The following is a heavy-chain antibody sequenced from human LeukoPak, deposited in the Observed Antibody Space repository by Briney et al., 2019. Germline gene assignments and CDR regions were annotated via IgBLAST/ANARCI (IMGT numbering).Heavy chain of an antibody. Sequence: GGSLRLSCAASGFTFSNYGIHWVRQAPGKGLEWVAVIVYDGNKKFYADSVKGRFTISRDNSENTLWLQMNSLRVEDTAIYYCARDWGIDTWGQGTLVTVSS. CDR3: ARDWGIDT. J-gene: IGHJ5*02. V-gene: IGHV3-30*03. CDR1: GFTFSNYG. D-gene: IGHD3-16*01. CDR2: IVYDGNKK.